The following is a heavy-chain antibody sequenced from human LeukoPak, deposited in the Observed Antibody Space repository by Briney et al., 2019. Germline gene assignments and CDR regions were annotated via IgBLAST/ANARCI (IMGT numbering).Heavy chain of an antibody. CDR3: ATDQGQWLEGADYGMDV. D-gene: IGHD6-19*01. Sequence: ASVKVSCKVSGYTLTELSMHWVRQAPGKGLEWMGGFDPEDGEIIYAQKFQGRVTMTEDTSTDTAYMELSSLRSEDTAVYYCATDQGQWLEGADYGMDVWGQGTTVTVSS. CDR2: FDPEDGEI. CDR1: GYTLTELS. J-gene: IGHJ6*02. V-gene: IGHV1-24*01.